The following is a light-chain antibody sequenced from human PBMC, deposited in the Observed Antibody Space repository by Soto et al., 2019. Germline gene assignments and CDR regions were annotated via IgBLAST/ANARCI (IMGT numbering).Light chain of an antibody. CDR1: SSDVGGYDY. J-gene: IGLJ1*01. CDR2: EVS. CDR3: SSYTSSSTYV. V-gene: IGLV2-14*01. Sequence: QSVLTQPASVSGSPGQSITMSCTGTSSDVGGYDYVSWYQQHPGKAPKLIIHEVSNRPSGVSNRFSGSKSGNTASLTISGLQAEDEADYYCSSYTSSSTYVFGTGTKVTVL.